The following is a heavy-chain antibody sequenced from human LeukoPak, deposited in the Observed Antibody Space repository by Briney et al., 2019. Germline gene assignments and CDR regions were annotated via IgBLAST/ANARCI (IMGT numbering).Heavy chain of an antibody. V-gene: IGHV4-34*01. CDR1: GGSFSGYY. D-gene: IGHD2-15*01. CDR3: ARGRPQALGYCSGGSCPIKWAFDI. Sequence: SETLSLTCAVYGGSFSGYYRSWIRQPPGKGLEWIGEINHSGSTNYNPSLKSRVTISVDTSKNQFSLKLSSVTAADTAVYYCARGRPQALGYCSGGSCPIKWAFDIWGQGTMVTVSS. J-gene: IGHJ3*02. CDR2: INHSGST.